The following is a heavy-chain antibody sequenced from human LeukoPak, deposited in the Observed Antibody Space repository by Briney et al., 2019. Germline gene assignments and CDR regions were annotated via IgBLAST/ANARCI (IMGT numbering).Heavy chain of an antibody. V-gene: IGHV3-21*01. CDR1: GFTFSSYS. J-gene: IGHJ4*02. D-gene: IGHD6-13*01. CDR3: ARDRYSSSWYLRY. Sequence: GGSLRLSCAASGFTFSSYSMNWVRQAPGKGLEWVSSISSSSSYIYYADSVKGRFTISRGNAKNSLYLQMNSLRAEDTAVYYCARDRYSSSWYLRYWGQGTLVTVSS. CDR2: ISSSSSYI.